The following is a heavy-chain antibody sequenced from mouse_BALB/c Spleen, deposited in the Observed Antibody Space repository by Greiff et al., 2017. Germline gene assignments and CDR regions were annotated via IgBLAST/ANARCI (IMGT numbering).Heavy chain of an antibody. J-gene: IGHJ3*01. CDR1: GFTFSDYY. CDR2: ISDGGSYT. CDR3: ASPYYRYDEGPWFAY. D-gene: IGHD2-14*01. V-gene: IGHV5-4*02. Sequence: VQLKESGGGLVKPGGSLKLSCAASGFTFSDYYMYWVRQTPEKRLEWVATISDGGSYTYYPDSVKGRFTISRDNAKNNLYLQMSSLKSEDTAMYYCASPYYRYDEGPWFAYWGQGTLVTVSA.